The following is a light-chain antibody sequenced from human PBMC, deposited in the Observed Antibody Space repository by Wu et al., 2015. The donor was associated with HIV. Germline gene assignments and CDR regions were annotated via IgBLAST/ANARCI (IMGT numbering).Light chain of an antibody. CDR3: QLYGHSLL. CDR2: GAA. Sequence: EIVLTQSPATLSLSPGERATLSCRASQSVSGYLAWYQQKPGQAPRLLIFGAANRATGIPDRFSGSGSGADFTLTISRLEPEDFAVYFCQLYGHSLLFGGGSKLEIK. J-gene: IGKJ4*01. V-gene: IGKV3-20*01. CDR1: QSVSGY.